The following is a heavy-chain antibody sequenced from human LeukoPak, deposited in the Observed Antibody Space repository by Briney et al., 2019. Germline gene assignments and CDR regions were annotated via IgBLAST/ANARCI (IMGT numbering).Heavy chain of an antibody. CDR2: ISSSGNTI. CDR1: GFTFSSYE. J-gene: IGHJ4*02. CDR3: ARLTTMTTTGGPFDY. Sequence: SGGSLRLSCAASGFTFSSYEMNWVRQAPGKGLEWVSYISSSGNTIYYADSVKDRFTISRDNAKNSLYLQIKSLRAEDTAVYYCARLTTMTTTGGPFDYWGQGTLVTVSS. V-gene: IGHV3-48*03. D-gene: IGHD4-17*01.